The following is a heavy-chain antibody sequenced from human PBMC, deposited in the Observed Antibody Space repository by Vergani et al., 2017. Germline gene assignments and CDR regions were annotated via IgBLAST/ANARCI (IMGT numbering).Heavy chain of an antibody. J-gene: IGHJ6*02. CDR2: IRYDGSNK. CDR1: GCTFSSYG. D-gene: IGHD2-2*01. CDR3: ARRGGYCSSTSCHHYYGMDV. V-gene: IGHV3-30*02. Sequence: QVQLVESGGGVVQPGGSLRLSCAASGCTFSSYGMHWVRQAPGKGLEWVAFIRYDGSNKYYADSVKGRFTISRDNSKNTLYLQMNSLRAEDTAVYYCARRGGYCSSTSCHHYYGMDVWGQGTTVTVSS.